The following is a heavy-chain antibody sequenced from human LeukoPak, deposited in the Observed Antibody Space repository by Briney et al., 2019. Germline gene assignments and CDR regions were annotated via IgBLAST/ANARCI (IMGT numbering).Heavy chain of an antibody. D-gene: IGHD6-19*01. J-gene: IGHJ4*02. V-gene: IGHV3-74*01. Sequence: GRSLRLSCAASGLTFSKYWMLWVRQAPGKVLESVSRINTDGTVTTYADSVKGRFTVSRDNADNTMFLQMNSVRDEDTAVYYCATKQWLAPPPDSWGQGTPVTVSS. CDR3: ATKQWLAPPPDS. CDR2: INTDGTVT. CDR1: GLTFSKYW.